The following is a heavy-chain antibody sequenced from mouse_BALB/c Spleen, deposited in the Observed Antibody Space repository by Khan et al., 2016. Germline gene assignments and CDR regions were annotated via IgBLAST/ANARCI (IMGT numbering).Heavy chain of an antibody. CDR2: IDPANGHT. D-gene: IGHD2-14*01. Sequence: VRLQQSGAELVKPGASVKLSCTASGFNIKDTYMHWVKQRPEQGLEWIGRIDPANGHTKYDPKFQGKATITADTSFNTAYLQLSSLTSEDTAVYYCATASYYRYLYFDYWGQGTTLTVSS. CDR3: ATASYYRYLYFDY. J-gene: IGHJ2*01. CDR1: GFNIKDTY. V-gene: IGHV14-3*02.